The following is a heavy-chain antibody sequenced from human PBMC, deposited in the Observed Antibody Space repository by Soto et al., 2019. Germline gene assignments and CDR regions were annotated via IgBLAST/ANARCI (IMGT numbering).Heavy chain of an antibody. CDR2: IYHSGST. D-gene: IGHD2-8*01. J-gene: IGHJ6*02. CDR1: GGSISSGGYS. Sequence: QLQLQESGSGLVKPSQTLSLTCAVSGGSISSGGYSWSWIRQPPGKGLEWIGYIYHSGSTYYNPSLKSRVTISVDRSKNQFSLKLSSVTAADTAVYYCARAIGVVADYYYYGMDVWGQGTTVTVSS. V-gene: IGHV4-30-2*01. CDR3: ARAIGVVADYYYYGMDV.